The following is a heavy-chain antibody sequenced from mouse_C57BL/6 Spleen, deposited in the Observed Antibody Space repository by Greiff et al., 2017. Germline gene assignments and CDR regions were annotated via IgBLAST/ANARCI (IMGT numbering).Heavy chain of an antibody. J-gene: IGHJ3*01. V-gene: IGHV1-78*01. CDR3: ERQGDYDGAWFAY. CDR1: GYTFTNHT. CDR2: IYPRDGST. D-gene: IGHD2-4*01. Sequence: QFQLQQSDAELVKPGPSVKISCKVSGYTFTNHTIPWMKQRPEQGLEWIGYIYPRDGSTKYNEKFKGKATLTADKSSSTAYMQLISLTSADSAVXFCERQGDYDGAWFAYWGQGTLVTVSA.